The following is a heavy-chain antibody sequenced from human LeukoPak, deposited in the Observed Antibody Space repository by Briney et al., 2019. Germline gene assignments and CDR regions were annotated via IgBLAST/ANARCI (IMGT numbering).Heavy chain of an antibody. J-gene: IGHJ4*02. Sequence: ASVKVSCKASGYTFTSYGISWVRQAPGQGLEWMGWIGAYNGNTNYAQKLQGRVTMTTDTSTSTAYMELRSLRSDDTAVYYCARDASICSGGSCFFLYYYASSGYYLNDYWGQGTLVTVSS. V-gene: IGHV1-18*01. CDR1: GYTFTSYG. D-gene: IGHD3-22*01. CDR3: ARDASICSGGSCFFLYYYASSGYYLNDY. CDR2: IGAYNGNT.